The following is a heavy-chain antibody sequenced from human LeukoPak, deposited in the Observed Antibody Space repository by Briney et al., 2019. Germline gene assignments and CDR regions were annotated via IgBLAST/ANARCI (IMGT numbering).Heavy chain of an antibody. J-gene: IGHJ4*02. Sequence: SGTLSLTCSVSGFSIRSGSYYWGWVRQPPGQGLEWIGTVFYSGSTDSNPSLRSRLTISVDTSKNQFSLKLTSVTAADTAVYFCARQSGRGPPLDFWGPGTLVIVSS. V-gene: IGHV4-39*01. CDR3: ARQSGRGPPLDF. CDR1: GFSIRSGSYY. D-gene: IGHD1-26*01. CDR2: VFYSGST.